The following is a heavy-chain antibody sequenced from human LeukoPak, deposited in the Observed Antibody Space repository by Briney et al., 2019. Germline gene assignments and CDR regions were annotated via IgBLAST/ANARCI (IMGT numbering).Heavy chain of an antibody. V-gene: IGHV4-39*07. CDR3: ARETSQKGAHYMDV. CDR2: IYYSGST. CDR1: GDSISTSSYY. Sequence: PSETLSLTCSVSGDSISTSSYYWGWIRQPPGKGLEWIGTIYYSGSTYYNPSLTSRVTTSADTSKNEFSLKLSSVTAADTAVYYCARETSQKGAHYMDVWGKGTTVTISS. D-gene: IGHD3-16*01. J-gene: IGHJ6*03.